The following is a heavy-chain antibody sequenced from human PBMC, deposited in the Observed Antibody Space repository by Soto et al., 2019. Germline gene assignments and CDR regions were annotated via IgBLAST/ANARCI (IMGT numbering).Heavy chain of an antibody. J-gene: IGHJ4*02. CDR3: AKPAVVPADRYCSSTSCYVPFDY. CDR1: GFTFSSYA. CDR2: ISGSGGST. V-gene: IGHV3-23*01. D-gene: IGHD2-2*01. Sequence: GGSLRLSCAASGFTFSSYAMSWVRQAPGKGLEGVSAISGSGGSTYYADSVKGRFTISRDNSKHTLYLQMNSLRAEDTAVYYCAKPAVVPADRYCSSTSCYVPFDYWGQGTLVTVSS.